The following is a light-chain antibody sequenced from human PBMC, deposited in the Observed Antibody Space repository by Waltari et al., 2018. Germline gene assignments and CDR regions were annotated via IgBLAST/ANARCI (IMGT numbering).Light chain of an antibody. CDR1: QSVSSSY. CDR2: GAS. CDR3: QQYGSSPRT. J-gene: IGKJ5*01. V-gene: IGKV3-20*01. Sequence: EIVLTQSPGTLSLSPGERATLSCRASQSVSSSYLAWYQQDPGQAPRLLIYGASSRAIGIPDRFSGSGSGTDFTLTISRLEPEDFAVYYGQQYGSSPRTFGQGTRLEIK.